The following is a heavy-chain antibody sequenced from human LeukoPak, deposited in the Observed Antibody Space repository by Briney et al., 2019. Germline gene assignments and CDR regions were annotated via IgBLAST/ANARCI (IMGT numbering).Heavy chain of an antibody. CDR3: AREGYCIGGSCYPGYNWFDP. CDR2: IIPIFGTA. J-gene: IGHJ5*02. V-gene: IGHV1-69*05. CDR1: GGTFSSYA. Sequence: GASVKLSCKASGGTFSSYAISWVRQAPGQGLEWMGGIIPIFGTANYAQKFQGRVTITTDESTSTAYMELSSLRSEDTAVYYCAREGYCIGGSCYPGYNWFDPLGQGTLVTDSS. D-gene: IGHD2-15*01.